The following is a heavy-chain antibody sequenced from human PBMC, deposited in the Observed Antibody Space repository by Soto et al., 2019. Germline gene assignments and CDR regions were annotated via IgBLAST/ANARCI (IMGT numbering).Heavy chain of an antibody. V-gene: IGHV3-53*01. J-gene: IGHJ4*02. D-gene: IGHD1-26*01. Sequence: PGGSLRLSCAASGFTVNNNYMGWVRQAPGKGLEWVSVIYSGGSTYCADSVKGRFTISRDNSKNTLYLQMNSLRAEDTAVYYCARAPSGNYYFDSWGQGTLVTVSS. CDR2: IYSGGST. CDR1: GFTVNNNY. CDR3: ARAPSGNYYFDS.